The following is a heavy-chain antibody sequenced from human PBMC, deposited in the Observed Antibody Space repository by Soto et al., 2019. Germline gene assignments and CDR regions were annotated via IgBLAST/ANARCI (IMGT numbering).Heavy chain of an antibody. V-gene: IGHV4-61*08. CDR2: IYYTGST. CDR1: GGSVNSGAYS. D-gene: IGHD3-16*01. Sequence: QVQLQESGPGLVKPSETLSLTFTVSGGSVNSGAYSWTWIRQPPGKGLEWIGSIYYTGSTNYNPSLKSRVTISLDASKNQFSLKMNSVTAADTALYYCARARLTFAYGMDVW. CDR3: ARARLTFAYGMDV. J-gene: IGHJ6*01.